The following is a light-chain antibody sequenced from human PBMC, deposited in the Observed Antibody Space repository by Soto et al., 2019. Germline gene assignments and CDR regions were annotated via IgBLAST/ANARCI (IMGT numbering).Light chain of an antibody. V-gene: IGLV2-14*01. J-gene: IGLJ3*02. Sequence: QSALTQPASVSGSPGQSITLSCIGTGSDVGSYNYVSWYQQRPGKAPKLMIYEVNNRPSGVSDRFSGSKSANTASLNISGLQSEDEATYYCSSYTTDTIWVFGGGTQVTVL. CDR2: EVN. CDR3: SSYTTDTIWV. CDR1: GSDVGSYNY.